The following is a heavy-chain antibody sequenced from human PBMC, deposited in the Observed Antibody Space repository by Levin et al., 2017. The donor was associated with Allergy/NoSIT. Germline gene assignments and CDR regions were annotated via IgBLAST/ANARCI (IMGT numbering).Heavy chain of an antibody. V-gene: IGHV3-30*18. Sequence: SLLLSFFSSFFPFLPLLLHWVRQAPGQGLEWVAVISDDGNIKHYADSVKGRFTFSLAFSKNTLFLQMNSLRPEDTALYYCAKQGNSLDVWGQGTTVTVSS. J-gene: IGHJ6*02. CDR3: AKQGNSLDV. CDR2: ISDDGNIK. D-gene: IGHD1-7*01. CDR1: FFPFLPLL.